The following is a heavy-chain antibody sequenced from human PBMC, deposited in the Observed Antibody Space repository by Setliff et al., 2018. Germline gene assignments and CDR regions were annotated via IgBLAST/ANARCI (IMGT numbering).Heavy chain of an antibody. Sequence: SAPTLVNPAQTPTLTCTFSGFSLSSTGAGVGWIRQPAGKDLEWLALVYLDEDKRYSPSLKSRLTITKDTSKNQVVLKMTNMDAADTATYYCADDGRWSNLPLEYWGQGSLVTVSS. D-gene: IGHD1-26*01. CDR1: GFSLSSTGAG. J-gene: IGHJ4*02. V-gene: IGHV2-5*02. CDR2: VYLDEDK. CDR3: ADDGRWSNLPLEY.